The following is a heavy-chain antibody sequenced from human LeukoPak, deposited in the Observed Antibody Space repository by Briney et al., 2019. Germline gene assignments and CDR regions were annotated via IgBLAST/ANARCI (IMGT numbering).Heavy chain of an antibody. CDR2: IYYSGNT. Sequence: SETLSLTCTVSGGSIDRSSYYWGWIRQPPGKGLEWIGSIYYSGNTYYNSSLKSRITISVNTAKNQVALKLSSVTAADTAVYYCARVRGPDGWFAPWGQGTLVSVSS. V-gene: IGHV4-39*01. J-gene: IGHJ5*02. CDR1: GGSIDRSSYY. CDR3: ARVRGPDGWFAP.